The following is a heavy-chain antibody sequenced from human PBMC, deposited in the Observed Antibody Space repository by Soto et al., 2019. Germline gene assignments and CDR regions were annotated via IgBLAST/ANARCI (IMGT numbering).Heavy chain of an antibody. D-gene: IGHD3-9*01. CDR2: INPSGGST. CDR3: ARDYYDILTGYYEAPGPSYYYGMDV. J-gene: IGHJ6*02. V-gene: IGHV1-46*01. CDR1: GYTFTSYY. Sequence: ASVKVSCKASGYTFTSYYMHWVRQAPGQGLEWMGIINPSGGSTSYAQKFQGRVTMTRDTSTSTVYMELSSLRSEDTAVYYCARDYYDILTGYYEAPGPSYYYGMDVWGQGTTVTV.